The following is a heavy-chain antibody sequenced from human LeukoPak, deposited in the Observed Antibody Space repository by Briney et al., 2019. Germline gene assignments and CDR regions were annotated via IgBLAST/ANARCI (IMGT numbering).Heavy chain of an antibody. J-gene: IGHJ3*02. V-gene: IGHV3-33*01. CDR3: ARKRRHAAYYDSSGPSDAFDI. CDR1: GFTFSSYG. D-gene: IGHD3-22*01. CDR2: IWYDGSNK. Sequence: GRSLRLSCAASGFTFSSYGMHWVRQAPGKGLEWVAVIWYDGSNKYYADSVKGRFTISRDNSKNTLYLQMNSLRAEDTAVYYCARKRRHAAYYDSSGPSDAFDIWGQGTMVTVSS.